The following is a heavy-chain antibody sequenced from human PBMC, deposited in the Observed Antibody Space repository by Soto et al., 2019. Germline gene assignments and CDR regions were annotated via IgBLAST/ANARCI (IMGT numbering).Heavy chain of an antibody. CDR2: INHSGST. CDR1: GGSFSGYY. J-gene: IGHJ6*02. CDR3: ARGSTVTTFDYYYYGMDV. V-gene: IGHV4-34*01. D-gene: IGHD4-17*01. Sequence: SETLSLTCAVYGGSFSGYYWSWIRQPPGKGLEWIGEINHSGSTNYNPSLKSRFTISVDTSKNQFSLKLSSVTAADTAVYYCARGSTVTTFDYYYYGMDVWGQGTTVTVSS.